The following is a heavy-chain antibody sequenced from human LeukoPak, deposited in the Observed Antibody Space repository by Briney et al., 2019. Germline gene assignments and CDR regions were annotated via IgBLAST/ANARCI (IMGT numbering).Heavy chain of an antibody. D-gene: IGHD2-8*01. CDR3: AQNGPSGFSFDP. J-gene: IGHJ5*02. CDR1: GDSISSGNW. CDR2: IYYSGIT. Sequence: SETLSLTCAVSGDSISSGNWWSWVRQPPGKGLEWIGEIYYSGITNYNPSLKSRVTISVDTSKNQFSLKLSSVTAADTAVYYYAQNGPSGFSFDPWGQGTLVTVSS. V-gene: IGHV4-4*02.